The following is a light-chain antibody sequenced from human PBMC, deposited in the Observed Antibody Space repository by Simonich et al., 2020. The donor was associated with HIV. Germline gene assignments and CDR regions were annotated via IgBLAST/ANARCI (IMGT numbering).Light chain of an antibody. CDR3: GADHGSGSNFVWV. Sequence: QPVLTQPPSASASLGASVTLTCTLSSGYRDYKVDWYHQRPGKGPRFVMRVGTGGRVGSKGDGIPDRLSGLGSGLNRYLTIKNIQEEDESDYHCGADHGSGSNFVWVFGGGTKLTVL. CDR2: VGTGGRVG. J-gene: IGLJ3*02. V-gene: IGLV9-49*01. CDR1: SGYRDYK.